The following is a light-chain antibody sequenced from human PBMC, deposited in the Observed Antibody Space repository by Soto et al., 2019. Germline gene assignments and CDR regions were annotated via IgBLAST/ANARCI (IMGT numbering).Light chain of an antibody. CDR3: QQYNNWPPIT. CDR1: QSVSSN. J-gene: IGKJ5*01. CDR2: GAA. Sequence: EIVMTQSPATLSVSPGERATISCRASQSVSSNLAWYQQKPGQAPRLLIYGAATRATGIPARFSGSRSGTEFTPTISSLQSEDFAVSYCQQYNNWPPITFGQGTRLEIK. V-gene: IGKV3-15*01.